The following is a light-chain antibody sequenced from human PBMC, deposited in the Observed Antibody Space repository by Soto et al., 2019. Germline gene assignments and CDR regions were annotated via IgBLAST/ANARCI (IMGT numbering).Light chain of an antibody. CDR1: QSVISY. J-gene: IGKJ3*01. Sequence: EIVLTQSPATLSLSPGERATLSCRASQSVISYLAWYQQKPGQAPRLLIYDASNRATGIPARFSGSGSGTDFNLTISSREPEDFAVYYCQQRSNWPPLFTFGPGTKVDIK. CDR2: DAS. CDR3: QQRSNWPPLFT. V-gene: IGKV3-11*01.